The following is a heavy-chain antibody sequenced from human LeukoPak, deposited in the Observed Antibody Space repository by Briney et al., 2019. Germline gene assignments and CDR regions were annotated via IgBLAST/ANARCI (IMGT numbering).Heavy chain of an antibody. J-gene: IGHJ4*02. V-gene: IGHV1-69*05. Sequence: GASVQVSCKASGRTFSSYAISWARQAPGQGLEWMGRIIPIFGTANYAQKFQGRVTITTDESTSTAYMELSSLRSEDTAVYYCASMDWNYGFDYWGQGTLVTVSS. CDR1: GRTFSSYA. CDR2: IIPIFGTA. D-gene: IGHD1-7*01. CDR3: ASMDWNYGFDY.